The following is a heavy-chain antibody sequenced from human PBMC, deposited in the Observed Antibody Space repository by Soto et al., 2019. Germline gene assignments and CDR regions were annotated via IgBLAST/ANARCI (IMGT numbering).Heavy chain of an antibody. CDR3: ATGKENYYDSSGYYSLRAFDI. V-gene: IGHV1-18*01. D-gene: IGHD3-22*01. CDR2: ISAYNGNT. J-gene: IGHJ3*02. CDR1: GYTFTSYG. Sequence: QVPLVQSGAEVKKPGASVKVSCKASGYTFTSYGISWVRQAPGQGLEWMGWISAYNGNTNYAQKLQGRVTMTTDTSTSTAYMELRSLRSDDTAVYYCATGKENYYDSSGYYSLRAFDIWGQGTMVTVSS.